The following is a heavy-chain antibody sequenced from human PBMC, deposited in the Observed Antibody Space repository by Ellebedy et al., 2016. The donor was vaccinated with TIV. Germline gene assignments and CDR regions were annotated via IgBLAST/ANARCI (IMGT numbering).Heavy chain of an antibody. J-gene: IGHJ4*02. V-gene: IGHV1-2*02. D-gene: IGHD4-17*01. Sequence: ASVKVSXXTSGFTFTDYYIHWVRQAPGQGLEWMGSISPNSCDTYFAQRFRDRVTLTRDTSLSTAFMELTRLRSDDTAIYYCARDPTTTLTLDYWGQGTLVTVSS. CDR1: GFTFTDYY. CDR2: ISPNSCDT. CDR3: ARDPTTTLTLDY.